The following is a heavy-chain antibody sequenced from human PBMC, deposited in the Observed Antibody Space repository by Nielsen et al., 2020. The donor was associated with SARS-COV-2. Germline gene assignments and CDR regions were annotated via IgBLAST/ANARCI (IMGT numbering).Heavy chain of an antibody. CDR3: ARDFLTGCFDY. CDR2: INAGNGNT. D-gene: IGHD3-9*01. J-gene: IGHJ4*02. Sequence: VRQDPGQRHEWMGWINAGNGNTKYSQKFQGRVTITRDTSASTAYMELSSLRSEDTAVYYCARDFLTGCFDYWGQGTLVTVSS. V-gene: IGHV1-3*01.